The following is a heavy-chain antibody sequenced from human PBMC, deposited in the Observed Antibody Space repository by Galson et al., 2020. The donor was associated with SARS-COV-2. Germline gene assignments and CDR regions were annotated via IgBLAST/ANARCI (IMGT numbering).Heavy chain of an antibody. D-gene: IGHD3-22*01. CDR1: GGSFSGYY. CDR3: ARDADYYDSSGNVPYFDY. CDR2: ITHSGST. V-gene: IGHV4-34*01. J-gene: IGHJ4*02. Sequence: SETLSLTCAVYGGSFSGYYWSWTRQPPGKALEWIGEITHSGSTNYHPPLKSRFTISVDTSKNQFSLKQCSVTAADTAGYYCARDADYYDSSGNVPYFDYWGQGTLVIVSS.